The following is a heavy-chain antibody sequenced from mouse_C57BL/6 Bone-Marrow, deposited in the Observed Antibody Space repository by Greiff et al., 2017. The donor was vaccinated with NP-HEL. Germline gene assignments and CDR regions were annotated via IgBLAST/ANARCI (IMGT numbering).Heavy chain of an antibody. CDR2: IYPRSGNT. CDR1: GYTFTSYG. CDR3: ARSPFWAIDY. J-gene: IGHJ4*01. Sequence: QVQLQQSGAELARPGASVKLSCKASGYTFTSYGISWVKQRNGQGLEWIGEIYPRSGNTYYNEKFKGKATLTADKSSSTAYMELRSLTSEDSAVYFCARSPFWAIDYWGQGTSVTVSS. V-gene: IGHV1-81*01.